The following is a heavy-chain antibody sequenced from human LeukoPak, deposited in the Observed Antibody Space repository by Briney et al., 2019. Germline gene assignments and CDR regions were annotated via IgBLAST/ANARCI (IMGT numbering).Heavy chain of an antibody. J-gene: IGHJ4*02. CDR1: GFTFSSYS. V-gene: IGHV3-21*01. D-gene: IGHD6-19*01. CDR2: ISSSSYI. CDR3: ARGSYSSGCSH. Sequence: PGGSLRLSCAASGFTFSSYSMNWVRQAPGKGLEWVSSISSSSYIYYADSVKGRFTISRDNAKNSLYLQMNSLRAEDTAVYYCARGSYSSGCSHWGQGTLVTVSS.